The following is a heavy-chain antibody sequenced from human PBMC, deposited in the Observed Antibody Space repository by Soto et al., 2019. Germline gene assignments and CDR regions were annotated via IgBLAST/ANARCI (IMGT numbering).Heavy chain of an antibody. V-gene: IGHV3-72*01. Sequence: PGGSLRLSCAASGFTFSAHYMDWVRQAPGKGLEWVGRIKNKANSYTTEYAASVEGRFTISREDSQNSLYLQMNSLQTEDTAVYYCARVSLVGPSGGRYFDYWGQGSQVAVSS. D-gene: IGHD1-26*01. CDR2: IKNKANSYTT. CDR1: GFTFSAHY. J-gene: IGHJ4*02. CDR3: ARVSLVGPSGGRYFDY.